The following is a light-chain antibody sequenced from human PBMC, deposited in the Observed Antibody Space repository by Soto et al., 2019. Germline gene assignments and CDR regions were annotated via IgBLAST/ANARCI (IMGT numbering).Light chain of an antibody. J-gene: IGKJ4*01. Sequence: EIVMTQSPATLSVSPGERATLSCRASQSVSSNLAWYQHQPGQAPRVLIYGASTRATGFPARFSGSGSETEFTLTISSLQSEDCAIYYCQQYNNWPLTFGGGTKVEIK. CDR3: QQYNNWPLT. CDR1: QSVSSN. CDR2: GAS. V-gene: IGKV3-15*01.